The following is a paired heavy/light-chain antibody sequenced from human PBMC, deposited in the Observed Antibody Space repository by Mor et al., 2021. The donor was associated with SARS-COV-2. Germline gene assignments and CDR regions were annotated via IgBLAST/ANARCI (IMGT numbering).Light chain of an antibody. J-gene: IGKJ5*01. CDR3: QQSSRTPIT. Sequence: DIQMTQSPSSLSASVGDRVTITCRASQSITTYLNWYQQKPGKAPKLLIYAASSLQSGVPSRFSGSGSGTDFTLTISSLQPEDFATYYCQQSSRTPITFGQGTRLEIK. CDR2: AAS. CDR1: QSITTY. V-gene: IGKV1-39*01.
Heavy chain of an antibody. CDR1: GFTVSSYA. CDR3: AKAEQYGTTWYGGNDY. V-gene: IGHV3-23*01. Sequence: EVQLLESGGGFVQPGGSLRLSCAASGFTVSSYAMSWVRQAPGKGLEWVSAIRGSGGGPFYADSVKGRFTISRDNSRNTLYLQMNSLRAEDTAVYYCAKAEQYGTTWYGGNDYWGQGTLVTVSS. D-gene: IGHD6-13*01. CDR2: IRGSGGGP. J-gene: IGHJ4*02.